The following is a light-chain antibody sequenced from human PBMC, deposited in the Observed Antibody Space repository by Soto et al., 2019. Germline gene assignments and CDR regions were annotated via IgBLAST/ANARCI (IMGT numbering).Light chain of an antibody. CDR3: SSDAGDNSYV. Sequence: QSSLTQPPSASGSPGQSVTISCTGTSSDVGGYNYVSWYQQHPGKAPKLIIFEVNKWPSGVPDRFSASKSGNTASPTVSGLQAEDEADYYSSSDAGDNSYVFGTGTKLTVL. J-gene: IGLJ1*01. V-gene: IGLV2-8*01. CDR2: EVN. CDR1: SSDVGGYNY.